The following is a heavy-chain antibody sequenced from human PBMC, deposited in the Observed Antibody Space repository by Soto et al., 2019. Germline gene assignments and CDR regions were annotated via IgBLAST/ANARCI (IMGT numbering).Heavy chain of an antibody. Sequence: SLRLSCAASGITFDDYAMHWVRQAPGKGLEWVSGISWNSGSIGYADSVKGRFTISRENAKNSLYLQMNSMRAEDTALYYCAKDSRSSWMGEYLDYWGQGTLVTFSS. D-gene: IGHD6-13*01. CDR2: ISWNSGSI. J-gene: IGHJ4*02. CDR3: AKDSRSSWMGEYLDY. V-gene: IGHV3-9*01. CDR1: GITFDDYA.